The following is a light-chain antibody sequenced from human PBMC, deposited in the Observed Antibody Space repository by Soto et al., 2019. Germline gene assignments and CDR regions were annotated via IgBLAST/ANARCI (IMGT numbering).Light chain of an antibody. CDR2: STS. Sequence: VVTSEPSLTGSAGGTLSLTCASSTGAVTSGYYANWFQQKPGQAPRALIYSTSSKHSWTPARFSGSLLGGKAALTLSGVQTEDEAEYYRLLYYGGARAFGGGTKVTVL. CDR1: TGAVTSGYY. J-gene: IGLJ2*01. CDR3: LLYYGGARA. V-gene: IGLV7-43*01.